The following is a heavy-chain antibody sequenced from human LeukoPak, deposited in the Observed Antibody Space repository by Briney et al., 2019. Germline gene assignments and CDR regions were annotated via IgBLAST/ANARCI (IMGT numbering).Heavy chain of an antibody. Sequence: GGSLRLSCAASGLPFSSYEMNSVRQAPGKGLEWVSYISSSGMTKYYAVSVKGRFTMSRDNAKNSLYLQLNSLRAEDTAVYYCARGGRSRGLSHVNFDYWGQGILVTVSS. J-gene: IGHJ4*02. CDR3: ARGGRSRGLSHVNFDY. CDR2: ISSSGMTK. V-gene: IGHV3-48*03. D-gene: IGHD3-16*02. CDR1: GLPFSSYE.